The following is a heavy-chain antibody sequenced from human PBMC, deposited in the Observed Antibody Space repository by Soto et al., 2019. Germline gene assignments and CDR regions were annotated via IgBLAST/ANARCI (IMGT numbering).Heavy chain of an antibody. CDR1: GGSISSGDYY. D-gene: IGHD5-12*01. CDR3: ARDSSGGYSGYGTDY. V-gene: IGHV4-30-4*01. CDR2: IYYSGST. J-gene: IGHJ4*02. Sequence: SETLSLTCTVSGGSISSGDYYWSSIRQPPGKGLEWIGYIYYSGSTYYNPSLKSRVTISVDTSKNQFSLKLSSVTAADTAVYYCARDSSGGYSGYGTDYWGQGTLVTVSS.